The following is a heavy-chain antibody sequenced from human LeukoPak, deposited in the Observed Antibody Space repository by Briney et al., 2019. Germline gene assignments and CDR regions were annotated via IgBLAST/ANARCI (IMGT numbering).Heavy chain of an antibody. Sequence: SETLSLTCTVSGGSISSYYWSWIRQPPGKGLEWIGYIYYSGSTNYNPSLKSRVTISVDTSKNQFSLKLSSVTAADTAVYYCASGFMTTVTPGVWYYYGMDVWGQGTTVTVSS. D-gene: IGHD4-17*01. CDR2: IYYSGST. V-gene: IGHV4-59*01. CDR1: GGSISSYY. J-gene: IGHJ6*02. CDR3: ASGFMTTVTPGVWYYYGMDV.